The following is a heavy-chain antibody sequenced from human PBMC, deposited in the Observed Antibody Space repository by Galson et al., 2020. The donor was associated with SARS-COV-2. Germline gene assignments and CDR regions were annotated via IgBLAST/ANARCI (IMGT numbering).Heavy chain of an antibody. Sequence: SETLSLTCTVSGASISSGGYYWTWIRQHPGKGLEWIGYIYYSGNTYSNPSLKSRVSLSLDTSKNQFSLRLTSVTAADAAVYYCTRDRDPNGSYDGLDVWGQGTMGTVSA. CDR3: TRDRDPNGSYDGLDV. CDR1: GASISSGGYY. CDR2: IYYSGNT. D-gene: IGHD1-26*01. J-gene: IGHJ3*01. V-gene: IGHV4-31*03.